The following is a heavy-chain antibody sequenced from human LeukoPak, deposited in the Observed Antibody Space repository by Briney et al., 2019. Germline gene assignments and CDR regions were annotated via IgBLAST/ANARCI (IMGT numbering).Heavy chain of an antibody. V-gene: IGHV3-23*01. Sequence: GGSLRLSCAASGFTFSNFAMNWVRQAPGKGLEWVSSISAGAGETYYGHSVEGRFITSRDNSKNTLYLQMNSLRAEDTAIYYCAKDSGTWNDSDYWGQGTLVTVSS. CDR3: AKDSGTWNDSDY. D-gene: IGHD1-1*01. J-gene: IGHJ4*02. CDR2: ISAGAGET. CDR1: GFTFSNFA.